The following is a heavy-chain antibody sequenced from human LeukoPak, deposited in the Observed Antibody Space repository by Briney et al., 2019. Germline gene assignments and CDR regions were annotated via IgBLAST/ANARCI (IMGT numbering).Heavy chain of an antibody. CDR2: IMDKNYGAKV. CDR1: GLSFRDAW. V-gene: IGHV3-15*07. Sequence: GGSLRLSCAASGLSFRDAWMNWVRQAPGKGLEWVGRIMDKNYGAKVDCAAPVNGRFTISRDDSKNTMFLQMNNLRPDDTAVYYFPPEGGALKGGGQGTLVTVSS. CDR3: PPEGGALKG. D-gene: IGHD3-16*01. J-gene: IGHJ4*02.